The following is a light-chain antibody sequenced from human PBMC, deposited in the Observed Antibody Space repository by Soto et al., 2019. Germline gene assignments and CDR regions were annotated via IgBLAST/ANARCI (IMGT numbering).Light chain of an antibody. V-gene: IGKV1-9*01. CDR3: QQLNSSPLT. J-gene: IGKJ4*01. Sequence: IQLTQSPSSLSASVGDRVTITCRASQGISSYLAWYQQKPGRAPKLLIYAASTLQSGVPSRFSGSGSGIDFTLTISSLQPEDFATYYCQQLNSSPLTFGGGTEVETK. CDR1: QGISSY. CDR2: AAS.